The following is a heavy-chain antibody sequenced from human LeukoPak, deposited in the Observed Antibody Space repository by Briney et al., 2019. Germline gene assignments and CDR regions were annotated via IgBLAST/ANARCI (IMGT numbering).Heavy chain of an antibody. V-gene: IGHV3-21*01. Sequence: GGSLRLSCAASGFTFSSYSMNWVRQAPGKGLEWVSSISSSSSYIYYADSVKGRFTISRDNAKNSLYLQMNSLRAEDTAVYYCAKRGSSGWYAFDYWGQGTLVTVSS. CDR2: ISSSSSYI. D-gene: IGHD6-19*01. J-gene: IGHJ4*02. CDR3: AKRGSSGWYAFDY. CDR1: GFTFSSYS.